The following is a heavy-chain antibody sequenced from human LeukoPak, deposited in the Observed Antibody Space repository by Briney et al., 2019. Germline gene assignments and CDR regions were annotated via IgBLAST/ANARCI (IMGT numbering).Heavy chain of an antibody. J-gene: IGHJ4*02. CDR3: ARDNPSGTDY. D-gene: IGHD1-26*01. V-gene: IGHV3-53*01. Sequence: GGSLRLSCAASGFTVSSNYMSWVRQAPGKGLEWVSVIYSGDITHYADSVKGRFTISRDNSKNTLYLQMDSLRAEDTAVYYCARDNPSGTDYWGQGTLVTASS. CDR1: GFTVSSNY. CDR2: IYSGDIT.